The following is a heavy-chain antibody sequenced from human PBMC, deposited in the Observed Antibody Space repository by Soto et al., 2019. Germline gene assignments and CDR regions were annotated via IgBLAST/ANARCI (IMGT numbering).Heavy chain of an antibody. CDR3: ARALGGAEYLQC. CDR2: INSNTGDT. Sequence: QVQLVQSGAEVKKPGASVTVSCKASGYTFTGYYIYWVRQVPGQGLGWMGRINSNTGDTKYAQKFQGRVTMTRYTSINTTYMELRSLRSNDTAVYFCARALGGAEYLQCWGQVTLVTVSS. D-gene: IGHD3-16*01. CDR1: GYTFTGYY. J-gene: IGHJ1*01. V-gene: IGHV1-2*06.